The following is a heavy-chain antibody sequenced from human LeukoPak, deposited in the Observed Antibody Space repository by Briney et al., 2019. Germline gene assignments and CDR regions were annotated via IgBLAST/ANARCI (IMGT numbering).Heavy chain of an antibody. D-gene: IGHD6-19*01. CDR1: GFTFGTYA. J-gene: IGHJ4*02. Sequence: PGGSLRLSCAASGFTFGTYAMSRVRQTPGKSLEWVSIISNGGITTYYADSVRGRFTISRDNSKNRLYLQMSSLRAEDTAVYYCVKLSSGSGSKFGFDSWGQGTLVTVSS. V-gene: IGHV3-23*01. CDR2: ISNGGITT. CDR3: VKLSSGSGSKFGFDS.